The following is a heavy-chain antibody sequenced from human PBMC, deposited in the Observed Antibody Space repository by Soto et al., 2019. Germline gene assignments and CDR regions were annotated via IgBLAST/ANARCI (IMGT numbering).Heavy chain of an antibody. Sequence: GGSLRLSCAASGFTFSNFAMSWVRQAPGKGLEWASTIISSGTTTYYADSVKGRFTISRDNSKNTLYLQLNSLRAEDTGVYYCAFSIGFDRWGQGTLVTVSS. V-gene: IGHV3-23*05. CDR1: GFTFSNFA. CDR2: IISSGTTT. D-gene: IGHD2-21*01. CDR3: AFSIGFDR. J-gene: IGHJ5*02.